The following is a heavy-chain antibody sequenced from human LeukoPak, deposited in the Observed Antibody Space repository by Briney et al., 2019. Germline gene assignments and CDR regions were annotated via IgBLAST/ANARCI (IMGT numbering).Heavy chain of an antibody. CDR1: GYTFTNNG. J-gene: IGHJ6*02. D-gene: IGHD4-17*01. CDR3: ANRVDYGAYYGMDV. V-gene: IGHV1-18*01. Sequence: VSVKVSCKASGYTFTNNGITWVRQAPEQGLEWMGWISASTGITKYAHKVQDRVTMTTDTSTSTAYMDLRSLTPDDTAVYYCANRVDYGAYYGMDVWGQGTTVTVSS. CDR2: ISASTGIT.